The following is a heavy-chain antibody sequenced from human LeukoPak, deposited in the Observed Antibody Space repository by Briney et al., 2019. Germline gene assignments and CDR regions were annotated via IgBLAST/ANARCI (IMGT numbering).Heavy chain of an antibody. V-gene: IGHV1-46*01. CDR2: ITPNNGRP. D-gene: IGHD4-23*01. CDR1: GYTFTTYY. J-gene: IGHJ4*02. CDR3: ARDSRTMVVTPPYFDY. Sequence: ASVKVSCKTSGYTFTTYYIHWIRQAPGQGLEWMGVITPNNGRPTYAQKFQGRVTITADKSTSTAYMELSSLRSEDTAVYYCARDSRTMVVTPPYFDYWGQGTLVTVSS.